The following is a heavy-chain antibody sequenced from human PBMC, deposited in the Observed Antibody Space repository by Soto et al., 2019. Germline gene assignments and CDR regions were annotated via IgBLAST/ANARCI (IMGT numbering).Heavy chain of an antibody. CDR3: ARGSLGHGGIFDS. D-gene: IGHD4-17*01. V-gene: IGHV3-48*02. CDR1: GFTFSAYN. CDR2: IRSGGDM. J-gene: IGHJ5*01. Sequence: GGSLRLSCVSSGFTFSAYNMNWVRQAPGTGLEWISYIRSGGDMFYADSVKGRFTITRDNAKNSLYLQMSSLRDEDTAVYYCARGSLGHGGIFDSWGPGTLVTVSS.